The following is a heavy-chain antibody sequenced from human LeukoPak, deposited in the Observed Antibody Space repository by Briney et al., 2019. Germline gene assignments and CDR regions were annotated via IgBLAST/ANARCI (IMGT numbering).Heavy chain of an antibody. CDR2: IYYSGST. CDR1: GGSISSSSYY. D-gene: IGHD2-2*01. CDR3: ARGEVVPAAVYYYYGMDV. J-gene: IGHJ6*02. Sequence: SETLSLTGTVSGGSISSSSYYWGWIRQPPGKGLEWIGSIYYSGSTYYNPSLKSRVTISVDTSKNQFSLKLSSVTAADTAVYYCARGEVVPAAVYYYYGMDVWGQGTTVTVSS. V-gene: IGHV4-39*01.